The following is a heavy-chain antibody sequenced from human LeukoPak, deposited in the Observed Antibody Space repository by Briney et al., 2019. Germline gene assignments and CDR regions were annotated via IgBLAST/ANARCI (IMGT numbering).Heavy chain of an antibody. CDR3: AREGVAAAPYFDY. V-gene: IGHV4-31*03. CDR1: GGSISSGGYY. CDR2: IYYSGST. J-gene: IGHJ4*02. Sequence: SQTLSLTCTVSGGSISSGGYYWSWIRQHPGKGLEWIGHIYYSGSTYYNPSLKSRVTISVDTSKNQFSLKLSSVTAADTAVYYCAREGVAAAPYFDYWGQGTLVTVSS. D-gene: IGHD6-13*01.